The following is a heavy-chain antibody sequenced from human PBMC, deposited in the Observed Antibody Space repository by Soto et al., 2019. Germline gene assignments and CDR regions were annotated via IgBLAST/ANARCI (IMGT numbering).Heavy chain of an antibody. CDR3: AREVRYYYYYMDV. V-gene: IGHV3-48*01. CDR1: GFTFSSYS. CDR2: ISSSSSTI. Sequence: GGSLRLSCAASGFTFSSYSMNWVRQAPGKGLEWVSYISSSSSTIYYADSVKGRFTISRDNAKNSLYLQMNSLRAEDTAVYYCAREVRYYYYYMDVWGKGTTVTVSS. D-gene: IGHD3-10*01. J-gene: IGHJ6*03.